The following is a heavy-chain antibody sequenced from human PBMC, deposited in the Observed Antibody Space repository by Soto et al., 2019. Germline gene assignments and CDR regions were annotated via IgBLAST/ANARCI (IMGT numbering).Heavy chain of an antibody. Sequence: QVQLQESGPGLVKPSETLSLTCTVSGASVTGGHYYWSWIRQPPGKGLEWIGYINYSGNTNYSPSLKGRVTMSLDTSRNQFSLNLRSVTAADTAVYYCVRTAYQGGYWGQGTLVTVSS. V-gene: IGHV4-61*01. CDR1: GASVTGGHYY. CDR2: INYSGNT. D-gene: IGHD3-16*01. J-gene: IGHJ4*02. CDR3: VRTAYQGGY.